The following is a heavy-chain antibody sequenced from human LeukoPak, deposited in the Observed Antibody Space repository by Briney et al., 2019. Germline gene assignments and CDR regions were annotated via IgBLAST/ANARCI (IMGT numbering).Heavy chain of an antibody. CDR1: GFTFNDYY. J-gene: IGHJ5*02. CDR2: INIGGTTT. CDR3: ATDGAGFDT. Sequence: PGGSLRLSCAASGFTFNDYYMRSIRQAPGKGLEWLSYINIGGTTTHYAASVKGRFTISRDNAKKSLYLEMNNLRAEDTAVYYCATDGAGFDTWGQGVLVTVSS. V-gene: IGHV3-11*01.